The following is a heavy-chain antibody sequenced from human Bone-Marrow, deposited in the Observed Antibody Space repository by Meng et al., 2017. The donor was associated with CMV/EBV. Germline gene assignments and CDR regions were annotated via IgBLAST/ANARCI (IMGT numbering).Heavy chain of an antibody. CDR1: GGSVSSGSYY. V-gene: IGHV4-61*01. CDR2: IYYSGST. J-gene: IGHJ5*02. D-gene: IGHD2-2*01. Sequence: SETLSLTCTVSGGSVSSGSYYWSWIRQPPRKGLEWIGYIYYSGSTNYNPSLKSRVTISVDTSKNQFSLKLSSVTAADTAVYYCARLLGYCSSTSCQFDPWGQGTLVTVSS. CDR3: ARLLGYCSSTSCQFDP.